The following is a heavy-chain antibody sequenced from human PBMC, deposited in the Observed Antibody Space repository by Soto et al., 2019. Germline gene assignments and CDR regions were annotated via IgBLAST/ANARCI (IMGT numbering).Heavy chain of an antibody. J-gene: IGHJ4*02. D-gene: IGHD3-22*01. V-gene: IGHV3-33*01. CDR1: GFTFSSYG. Sequence: PGGSLRLSCAASGFTFSSYGMHWVRQAPGKGLEWVAVIWYDGSNKYYADSVKGRFTISRDNSKNTLYLQMNSLRAEDTAVYYCARESPYDSSGYYYSHIDYWGQGTLVTVSS. CDR2: IWYDGSNK. CDR3: ARESPYDSSGYYYSHIDY.